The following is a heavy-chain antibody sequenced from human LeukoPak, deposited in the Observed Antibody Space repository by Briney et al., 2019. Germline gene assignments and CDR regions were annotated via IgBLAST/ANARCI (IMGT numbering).Heavy chain of an antibody. D-gene: IGHD3-9*01. Sequence: PSETLSLTCTVSGSSITSTYYWAWIRQPPGKGLEWIGTIYYSGSTGSTFYNPSLKSRVTISVDTSKNQFSLNLSSVTAADTAIYYCARHLYDKTGRPLDSWGQGTLVTVSS. CDR1: GSSITSTYY. J-gene: IGHJ4*02. CDR3: ARHLYDKTGRPLDS. CDR2: IYYSGST. V-gene: IGHV4-39*01.